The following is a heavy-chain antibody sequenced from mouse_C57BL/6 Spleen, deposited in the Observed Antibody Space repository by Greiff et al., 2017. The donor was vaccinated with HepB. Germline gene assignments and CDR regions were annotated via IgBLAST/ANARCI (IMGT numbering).Heavy chain of an antibody. CDR1: GFTFSDYY. CDR3: ARYDGYSFAY. V-gene: IGHV5-12*01. Sequence: EVQLVESGGGLVQPGGSLKLSCAASGFTFSDYYMYWVRQTPEKRLEWVAYISNGGGSTYYPDTVKGRFTISRDNAKNTLYLQMSRLKSEDTAMYYCARYDGYSFAYWGQGTLVTVSA. D-gene: IGHD2-3*01. J-gene: IGHJ3*01. CDR2: ISNGGGST.